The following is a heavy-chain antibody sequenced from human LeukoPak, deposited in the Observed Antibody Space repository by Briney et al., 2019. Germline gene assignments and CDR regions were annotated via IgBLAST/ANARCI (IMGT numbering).Heavy chain of an antibody. Sequence: ASVNVSCKASGYTFTGYYMHWVRQAPGQGLEWMGWINPNSGGTNYAQKFQGRVTMTRDTSISTAYMELSRLRSDDTAVYYCARVLSYYDFWSGLRDTPGDYYGVDVWGQGTTVTVSS. V-gene: IGHV1-2*02. CDR1: GYTFTGYY. CDR3: ARVLSYYDFWSGLRDTPGDYYGVDV. CDR2: INPNSGGT. J-gene: IGHJ6*02. D-gene: IGHD3-3*01.